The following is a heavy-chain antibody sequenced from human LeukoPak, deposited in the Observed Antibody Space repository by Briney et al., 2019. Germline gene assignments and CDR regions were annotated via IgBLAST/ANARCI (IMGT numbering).Heavy chain of an antibody. V-gene: IGHV3-15*01. J-gene: IGHJ4*02. CDR2: IKSKPAGGTI. CDR3: TTVKGFWGSFD. Sequence: GGPLRLSCAGSGFTFTNAWMTWVRQAPGKGLEWVGRIKSKPAGGTIDYAAPVKGRFTISRDDSKNTLYLQMNSLKTEDTAVYYCTTVKGFWGSFDWGQGTLVTVSS. D-gene: IGHD3-16*01. CDR1: GFTFTNAW.